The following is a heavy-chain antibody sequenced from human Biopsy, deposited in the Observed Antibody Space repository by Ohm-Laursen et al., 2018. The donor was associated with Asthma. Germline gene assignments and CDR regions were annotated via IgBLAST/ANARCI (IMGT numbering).Heavy chain of an antibody. CDR2: ITPNRGAT. CDR1: AYTFLCYH. V-gene: IGHV1-2*06. CDR3: ARVQKSPGDRWFDP. Sequence: ASVKASCKASAYTFLCYHLHCVRQVPGQGLEWMGRITPNRGATIYVQKFQVRVIMTRDSSISTAYMELSRLTSDDTAVYYCARVQKSPGDRWFDPWGQGTLVTVSS. J-gene: IGHJ5*02. D-gene: IGHD7-27*01.